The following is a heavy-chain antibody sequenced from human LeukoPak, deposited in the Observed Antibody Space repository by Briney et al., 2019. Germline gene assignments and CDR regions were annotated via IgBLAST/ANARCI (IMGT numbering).Heavy chain of an antibody. CDR1: GGSISSGSYY. CDR3: ARGRSGSYGY. J-gene: IGHJ4*02. V-gene: IGHV4-61*02. CDR2: IYTSGST. Sequence: SETLSLTCTVSGGSISSGSYYWSWIRQPAGKGLEWIGRIYTSGSTNYNPSLKSRVTISVDTSKNQFSLKLSSVTAADTAVYYCARGRSGSYGYWGQGTLSPSPQ. D-gene: IGHD6-19*01.